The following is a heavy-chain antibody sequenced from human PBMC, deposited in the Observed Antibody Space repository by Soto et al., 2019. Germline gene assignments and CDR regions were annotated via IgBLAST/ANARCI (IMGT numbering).Heavy chain of an antibody. D-gene: IGHD3-10*01. V-gene: IGHV3-23*01. Sequence: GGSLRLSCAASGFAFNSYAMTWVRQTPGKGLEWVATITGTSFSTNYADSVKGRFTISRDNSNNTLYLQMNSLRADDTAVYYCAKAYGLGTLYLDVWGKGATVTVSS. CDR3: AKAYGLGTLYLDV. CDR1: GFAFNSYA. J-gene: IGHJ6*04. CDR2: ITGTSFST.